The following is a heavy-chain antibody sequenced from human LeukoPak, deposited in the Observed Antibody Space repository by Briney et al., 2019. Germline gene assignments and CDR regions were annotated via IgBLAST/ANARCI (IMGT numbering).Heavy chain of an antibody. D-gene: IGHD6-6*01. Sequence: SETLSLTCTVSGGSISSYDWSWIRQPPGKGLEWIGYIYYSGSTNYNPSLKSRVTISVDTSKNQFSLKLSSVTAADTAVYYCARSSSWSVDAFDIWGQGTMVTVSS. V-gene: IGHV4-59*01. CDR1: GGSISSYD. CDR2: IYYSGST. CDR3: ARSSSWSVDAFDI. J-gene: IGHJ3*02.